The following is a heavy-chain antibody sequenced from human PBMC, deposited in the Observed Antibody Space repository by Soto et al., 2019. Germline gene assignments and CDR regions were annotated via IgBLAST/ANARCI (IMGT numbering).Heavy chain of an antibody. J-gene: IGHJ3*02. CDR2: ISSSSSYT. CDR3: ARIIAVHGTAFHI. Sequence: VGSLRLSCASSVFTFSDYYMSWIRHSPGKGLEWVSYISSSSSYTNYADSVKGRFTISRDNAKNSLYLQMNSLRAEDTAVYYCARIIAVHGTAFHIWEQGTMVNVS. CDR1: VFTFSDYY. D-gene: IGHD6-19*01. V-gene: IGHV3-11*06.